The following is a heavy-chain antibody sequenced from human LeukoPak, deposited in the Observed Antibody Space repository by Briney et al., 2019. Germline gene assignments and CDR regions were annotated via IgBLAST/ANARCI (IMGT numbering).Heavy chain of an antibody. D-gene: IGHD5-24*01. V-gene: IGHV3-23*01. J-gene: IGHJ4*02. CDR3: AKDRDPPRDGYNLGGSDY. CDR1: GFTFSSYA. CDR2: ISGSGDT. Sequence: GGSLRLSRAASGFTFSSYAMSWVRQAPGKGLEWVSSISGSGDTHYADSVEGRFTISRDNSKNTLFLQMSSLRGEDTAVYYCAKDRDPPRDGYNLGGSDYWGQGTLVTVSS.